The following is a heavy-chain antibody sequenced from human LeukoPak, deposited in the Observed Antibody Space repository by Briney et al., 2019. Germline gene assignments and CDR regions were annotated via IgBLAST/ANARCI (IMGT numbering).Heavy chain of an antibody. J-gene: IGHJ4*02. D-gene: IGHD3-9*01. CDR2: ISGSGGST. Sequence: GGSLRLSCAASGFTFSSYAMSWVRQAPGKGLEWVSTISGSGGSTYYADSVKGQFTISRDNSKNTLYLQMNSLRAEDTAVYYCAKAGLRYFDWSHYWGQGTLVTASS. CDR1: GFTFSSYA. V-gene: IGHV3-23*01. CDR3: AKAGLRYFDWSHY.